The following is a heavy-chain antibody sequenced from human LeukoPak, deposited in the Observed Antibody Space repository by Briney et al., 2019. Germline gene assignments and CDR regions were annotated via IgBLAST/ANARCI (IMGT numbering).Heavy chain of an antibody. J-gene: IGHJ4*02. CDR3: ARDDSWTGTTANFDN. Sequence: PGGSLRLSCAASGFTFSDYYMSWLRQAPGKGLEGVSYISSSGSTLYYADSVKGRFTISRDNANNSLYLQMNSLRAEDTAVYYCARDDSWTGTTANFDNSGQGALCSVSS. CDR2: ISSSGSTL. CDR1: GFTFSDYY. V-gene: IGHV3-11*01. D-gene: IGHD3/OR15-3a*01.